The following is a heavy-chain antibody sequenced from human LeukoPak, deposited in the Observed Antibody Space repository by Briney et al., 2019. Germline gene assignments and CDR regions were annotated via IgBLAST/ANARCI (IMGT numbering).Heavy chain of an antibody. CDR2: IYTSGST. CDR1: GGSISSGSYY. V-gene: IGHV4-61*02. J-gene: IGHJ4*02. CDR3: ARATRDGYNFYFDY. D-gene: IGHD5-24*01. Sequence: PSQTLSLTCTVSGGSISSGSYYWSWIRQPAGKGLEWIGRIYTSGSTNYNPSLKSRVTISVDTSKNQFSLKLSSVTAADTAVYYCARATRDGYNFYFDYWGQGTLVTVSS.